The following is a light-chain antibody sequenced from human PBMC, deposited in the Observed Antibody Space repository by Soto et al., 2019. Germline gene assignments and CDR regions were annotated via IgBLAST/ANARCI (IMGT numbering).Light chain of an antibody. J-gene: IGKJ5*01. Sequence: EIVLTQSPATLSLSPGERATLSCRASQSVSNYLAWYQQKPGQAPRLLIYDASNRATGIPARISGSGSGTDFTLTISSLEPEDFAVYYCQQRSDWPLITFGQGTRLEIK. CDR1: QSVSNY. CDR3: QQRSDWPLIT. V-gene: IGKV3-11*01. CDR2: DAS.